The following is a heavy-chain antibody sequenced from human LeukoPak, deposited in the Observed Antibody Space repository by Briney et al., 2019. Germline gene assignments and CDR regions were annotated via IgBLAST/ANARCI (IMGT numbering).Heavy chain of an antibody. CDR1: GGSISSISYS. CDR3: ARRLYGDYVLDY. V-gene: IGHV4-39*01. J-gene: IGHJ4*02. Sequence: SETWSLTCIVSGGSISSISYSWGWIRHPPGKGLGGFGSIYYSGSTYYNPSLKSRVTISVDTSKNQFSLKLSSVTAADTAVYYCARRLYGDYVLDYWGQGTLVTVSS. D-gene: IGHD4-17*01. CDR2: IYYSGST.